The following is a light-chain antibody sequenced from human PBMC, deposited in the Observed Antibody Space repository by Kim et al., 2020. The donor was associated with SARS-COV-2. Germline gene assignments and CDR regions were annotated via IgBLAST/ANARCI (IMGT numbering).Light chain of an antibody. CDR1: QDISNN. V-gene: IGKV1-33*01. Sequence: SASVGDRVTITCQASQDISNNLNWYQQKSWEGPKLLIYDASSLDTGVPSKFSGRGSGTDFTFTINNLEPEDTATYFCQHYYGFPYTFGQGTKLEI. CDR3: QHYYGFPYT. J-gene: IGKJ2*01. CDR2: DAS.